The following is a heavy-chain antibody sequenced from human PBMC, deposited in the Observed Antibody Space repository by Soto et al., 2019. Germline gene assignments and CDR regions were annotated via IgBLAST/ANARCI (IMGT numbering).Heavy chain of an antibody. J-gene: IGHJ5*02. V-gene: IGHV4-4*07. D-gene: IGHD6-19*01. CDR2: ISTSGTT. CDR3: AREAGPDRWFDP. CDR1: GASISGYF. Sequence: NPSETLSLTWTVSGASISGYFWTWIGQPAGKGLDWIGRISTSGTTNYNPSLKSRVTMSVDTSKNHFSLNLSSVTAADTAVYYCAREAGPDRWFDPWGQGTLVTVSS.